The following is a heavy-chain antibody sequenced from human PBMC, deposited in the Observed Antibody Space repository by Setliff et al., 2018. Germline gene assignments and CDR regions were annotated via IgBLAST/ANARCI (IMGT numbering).Heavy chain of an antibody. CDR1: GYNFITLG. CDR3: ARGRGPDIVVTIPGDY. CDR2: ISPYSGKT. J-gene: IGHJ4*02. V-gene: IGHV1-18*01. D-gene: IGHD2-15*01. Sequence: ASVKVSCKTSGYNFITLGINWVRQAPGQGLEWVGWISPYSGKTDYAQKFQDRVIMAIDPSTTTAYMELKTLRSDDTAVYYCARGRGPDIVVTIPGDYWGQGTQVTVPQ.